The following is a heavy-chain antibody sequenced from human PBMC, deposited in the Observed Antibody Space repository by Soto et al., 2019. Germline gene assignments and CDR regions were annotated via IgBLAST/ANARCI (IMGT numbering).Heavy chain of an antibody. Sequence: QLQESGPGLVKPSETLSLTCTVSGVSISSRSYYWGWIRQPPGKGLEWIGSISYTGGTYTNPSLKSRVPISADTSKNQFSLRLRSVTAADTAVYYCAREANFLGQANWGQGTLVTVSS. J-gene: IGHJ4*02. CDR1: GVSISSRSYY. CDR3: AREANFLGQAN. D-gene: IGHD3-3*01. CDR2: ISYTGGT. V-gene: IGHV4-39*02.